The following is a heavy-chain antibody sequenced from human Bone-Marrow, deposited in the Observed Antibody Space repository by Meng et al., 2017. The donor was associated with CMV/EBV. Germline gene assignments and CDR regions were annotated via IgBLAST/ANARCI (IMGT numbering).Heavy chain of an antibody. V-gene: IGHV6-1*01. CDR3: ARGKEDRNGYYYGDFDY. CDR1: SSHSAA. Sequence: SSHSAAWNWIRLSTSRGLEWLGRTYYRSKWFNDYAVSVQSRVSITPDISSNQFSLQLNSVTHEDTAVYYCARGKEDRNGYYYGDFDYWGQGTLVTVSS. D-gene: IGHD3-22*01. J-gene: IGHJ4*02. CDR2: TYYRSKWFN.